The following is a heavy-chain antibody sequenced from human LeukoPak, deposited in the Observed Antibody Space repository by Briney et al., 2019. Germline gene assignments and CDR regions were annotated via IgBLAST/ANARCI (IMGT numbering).Heavy chain of an antibody. J-gene: IGHJ4*02. D-gene: IGHD3-22*01. Sequence: SGGSLRLSCAASGFTFSSYSMNWVRQAPGKGLEWVSSISGTSDYIYYADSVKGRFTISRDNGQNSLYLQMNSLRAEDTAVYYCARVDSSGCFDYWGQGTLVTVSS. V-gene: IGHV3-21*06. CDR3: ARVDSSGCFDY. CDR1: GFTFSSYS. CDR2: ISGTSDYI.